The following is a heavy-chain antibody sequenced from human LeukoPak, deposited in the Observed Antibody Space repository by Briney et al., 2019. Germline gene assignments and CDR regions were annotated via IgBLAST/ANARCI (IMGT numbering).Heavy chain of an antibody. CDR2: ISGRSSNI. D-gene: IGHD3-3*01. V-gene: IGHV3-21*01. Sequence: GGSLRLSCVASGFTFSNYNMSWVRQAPGKGLEWVSSISGRSSNIYYADSLRGRSTISRDNAKKSLYLEMNSLRAEDRAVYYCARDPYYDYWSEYGTEAFDIWGPGTMVTVSS. J-gene: IGHJ3*02. CDR3: ARDPYYDYWSEYGTEAFDI. CDR1: GFTFSNYN.